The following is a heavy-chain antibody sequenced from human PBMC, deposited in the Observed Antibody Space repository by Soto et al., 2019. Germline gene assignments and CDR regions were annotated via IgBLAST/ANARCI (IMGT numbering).Heavy chain of an antibody. Sequence: SVKVSCKASGGTFDRHTINWVRQAPGRGLEWMGGIIPIFSTPKYAQKFQGRVMLTADKSTSTAYMELSSLRYEDTAVYYCARGGLQAQGVQYNHYAMDVWGQGTTVTVSS. CDR2: IIPIFSTP. CDR1: GGTFDRHT. CDR3: ARGGLQAQGVQYNHYAMDV. D-gene: IGHD4-4*01. J-gene: IGHJ6*02. V-gene: IGHV1-69*06.